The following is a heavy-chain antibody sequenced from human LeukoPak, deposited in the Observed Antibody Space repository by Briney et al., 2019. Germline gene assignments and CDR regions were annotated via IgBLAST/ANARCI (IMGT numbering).Heavy chain of an antibody. CDR1: GYSFTSYW. CDR2: IYPGDSDT. V-gene: IGHV5-51*01. D-gene: IGHD1-26*01. CDR3: ARRVAATKGPILLNAFDI. J-gene: IGHJ3*02. Sequence: GESLKISCKGSGYSFTSYWIGWVRQMPGKGLEWMGIIYPGDSDTRYSPSFQGQVTISADKSISTAYLQWSSLKASDTAMYYCARRVAATKGPILLNAFDIWGQGTMVTVSS.